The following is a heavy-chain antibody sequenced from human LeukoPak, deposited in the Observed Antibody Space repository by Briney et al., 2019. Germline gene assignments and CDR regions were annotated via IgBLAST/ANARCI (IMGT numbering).Heavy chain of an antibody. CDR3: ARAIYGIVGARGGWFDP. CDR2: ISAYNGNT. J-gene: IGHJ5*02. CDR1: GYTSTSYG. D-gene: IGHD1-26*01. V-gene: IGHV1-18*01. Sequence: GASVKVSCKASGYTSTSYGISWVRQAPGQGLEWMGWISAYNGNTNYAQKLQGRVTMTTDTSTSTAYMELRSLRSDDTAVYYCARAIYGIVGARGGWFDPWGQGTLVTVSS.